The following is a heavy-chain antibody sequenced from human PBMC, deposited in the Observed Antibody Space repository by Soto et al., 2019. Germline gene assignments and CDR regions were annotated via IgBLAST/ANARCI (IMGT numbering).Heavy chain of an antibody. J-gene: IGHJ4*02. Sequence: ASVKVSCKASGYTFTSYYMHWVRQAPGQGLEWMGIINPSGGSTSYAQKFQGRVTMTRDTSTSTVYMELSSLRSEDTAVYYCARDARGYCSSTSCDIRVSMQLWGKGTRVTVS. CDR2: INPSGGST. CDR3: ARDARGYCSSTSCDIRVSMQL. V-gene: IGHV1-46*01. CDR1: GYTFTSYY. D-gene: IGHD2-2*02.